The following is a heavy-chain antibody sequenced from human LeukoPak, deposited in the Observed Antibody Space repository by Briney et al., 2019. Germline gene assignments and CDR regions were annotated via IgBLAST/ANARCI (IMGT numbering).Heavy chain of an antibody. J-gene: IGHJ6*02. Sequence: ASVKVSCKASGYTFTSYYMHWVRQAPGQGLEWMGIINPSGGSTSCAQKFRGRVTMTRDASTSTVYMELSSLRSEDTAVYYCAITGYYDSSGYYGGYYYYYGMDVWGQGTTVTVSS. V-gene: IGHV1-46*03. D-gene: IGHD3-22*01. CDR3: AITGYYDSSGYYGGYYYYYGMDV. CDR2: INPSGGST. CDR1: GYTFTSYY.